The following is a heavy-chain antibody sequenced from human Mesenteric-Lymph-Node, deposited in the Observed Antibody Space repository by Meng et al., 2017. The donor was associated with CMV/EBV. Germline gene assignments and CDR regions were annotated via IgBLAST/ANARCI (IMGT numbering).Heavy chain of an antibody. CDR1: GFTFSDYW. Sequence: GFLRLSCAASGFTFSDYWMSWVRQAPGKGLEWVVNINQRGNEKNYVDSVKGRFTISRDNAMNLLYLQMNSLRAEDTAVYYCARHPSSSFDLSDQGTLVTVSS. V-gene: IGHV3-7*01. J-gene: IGHJ4*02. CDR3: ARHPSSSFDL. D-gene: IGHD6-13*01. CDR2: INQRGNEK.